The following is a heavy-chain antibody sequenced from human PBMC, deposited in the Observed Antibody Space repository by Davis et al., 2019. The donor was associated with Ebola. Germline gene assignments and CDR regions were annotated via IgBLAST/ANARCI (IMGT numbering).Heavy chain of an antibody. D-gene: IGHD5-18*01. CDR3: AREDRGYSYGYLGYYYYYGMDV. CDR2: IWYDGSNK. CDR1: GFTFSSYG. V-gene: IGHV3-33*01. Sequence: PGGSLRLSCAASGFTFSSYGMHWVRQAPGKGLEWVAVIWYDGSNKYYADSVKGRFTISRDNSKNTLYLQMNSLRAEDTAVYYCAREDRGYSYGYLGYYYYYGMDVWGQGTTVTVSS. J-gene: IGHJ6*02.